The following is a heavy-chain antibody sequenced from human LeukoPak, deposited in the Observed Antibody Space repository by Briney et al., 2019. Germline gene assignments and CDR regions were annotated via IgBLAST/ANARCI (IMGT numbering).Heavy chain of an antibody. D-gene: IGHD3-16*01. CDR2: FDPEDGET. J-gene: IGHJ4*02. Sequence: GASVKVSCKVSGYTLTELSTHWVRQAPGKGLEWMGGFDPEDGETIYAQKFQGRVTMTEDTSTDTAYMELSSLRSEDTAVYYCATDLNHYVWGSYYWTLKNYWGQGTLVTVSS. CDR3: ATDLNHYVWGSYYWTLKNY. CDR1: GYTLTELS. V-gene: IGHV1-24*01.